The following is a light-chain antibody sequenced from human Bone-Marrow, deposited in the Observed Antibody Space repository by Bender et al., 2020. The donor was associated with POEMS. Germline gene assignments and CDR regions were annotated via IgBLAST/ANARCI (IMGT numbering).Light chain of an antibody. V-gene: IGLV1-44*01. J-gene: IGLJ3*02. Sequence: QSVLTQPPSASGTPGQRFTIPSSGGSSNIGAHAVNWYQHLPGTAPKLLIYSSHRRPSEVPDRFSGSRSGTSASLAISGLQSEDEADYYCAVWDDSLNGWVFGGGTKLTVL. CDR2: SSH. CDR1: SSNIGAHA. CDR3: AVWDDSLNGWV.